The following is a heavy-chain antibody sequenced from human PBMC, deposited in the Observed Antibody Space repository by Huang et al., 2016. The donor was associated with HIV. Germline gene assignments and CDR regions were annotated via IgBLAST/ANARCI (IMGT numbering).Heavy chain of an antibody. CDR2: INSDGTTT. V-gene: IGHV3-74*01. J-gene: IGHJ4*02. D-gene: IGHD1-1*01. CDR3: TRDSNTGPGFHF. Sequence: EVQLVESGGGLVQPGGSLRLSCAASGFPFSRYWIHWVRQAPGKGLEGVSRINSDGTTTNYADSVKGRFTISRDNAKNTLYLQMNSLRVEDTAVYYCTRDSNTGPGFHFWGQGTLVTVSS. CDR1: GFPFSRYW.